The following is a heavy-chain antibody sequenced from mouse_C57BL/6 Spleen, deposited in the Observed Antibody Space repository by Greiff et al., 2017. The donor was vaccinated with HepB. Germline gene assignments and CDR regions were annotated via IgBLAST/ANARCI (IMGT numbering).Heavy chain of an antibody. CDR2: INYDGSST. J-gene: IGHJ2*01. CDR1: GFTFSDYY. V-gene: IGHV5-16*01. D-gene: IGHD1-1*01. Sequence: EVMLVESEGGLVQPGRSMKLSCTASGFTFSDYYMAWVRQVPEKGLEWVANINYDGSSTYYLDSLKSRFIISRDNAKNILYLQMSSLKSEDTATYYCARYYYGSSEYFDYWGQGTTLTVSS. CDR3: ARYYYGSSEYFDY.